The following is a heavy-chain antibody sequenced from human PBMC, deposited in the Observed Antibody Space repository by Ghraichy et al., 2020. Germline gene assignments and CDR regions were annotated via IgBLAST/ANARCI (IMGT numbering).Heavy chain of an antibody. CDR2: ISWDGGST. V-gene: IGHV3-43*01. D-gene: IGHD5-18*01. CDR1: GFTFDDYT. J-gene: IGHJ4*02. CDR3: AKDGGYSYGYGTLDY. Sequence: GGSLRLSCAASGFTFDDYTMHWVRQAPGKGLEWVSLISWDGGSTYYADSVKGRFTISRDNSKNSLYLQMNSLRTEDTALYYCAKDGGYSYGYGTLDYWGQGILVTVSS.